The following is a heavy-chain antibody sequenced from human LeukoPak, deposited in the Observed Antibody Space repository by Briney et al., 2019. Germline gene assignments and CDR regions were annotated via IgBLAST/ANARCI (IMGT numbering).Heavy chain of an antibody. Sequence: GGSLRLSCAASGYRFSTSDMHWVRQASGRGLEWVSSIASTGETYYAPSAKGRFTISRENAKNSLYLQMNSLRGGDTAIYHCVRGGEIGLDYWGQGALITVSS. V-gene: IGHV3-13*01. CDR1: GYRFSTSD. D-gene: IGHD3-16*01. CDR3: VRGGEIGLDY. CDR2: IASTGET. J-gene: IGHJ4*02.